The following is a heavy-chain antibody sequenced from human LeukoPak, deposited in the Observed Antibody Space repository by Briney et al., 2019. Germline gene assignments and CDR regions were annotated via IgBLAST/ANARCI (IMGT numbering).Heavy chain of an antibody. Sequence: GGSLRLSCAASGFTFDNYAMHWVRQAPGKGLEWVSGISWNSGSIGYADSVKGRFTISRDNAKNSLYLQMNSLRAEDTALYYCAKDMAYSSSSFDAFDIWGQGTMVTVSS. CDR2: ISWNSGSI. V-gene: IGHV3-9*01. CDR3: AKDMAYSSSSFDAFDI. CDR1: GFTFDNYA. D-gene: IGHD6-6*01. J-gene: IGHJ3*02.